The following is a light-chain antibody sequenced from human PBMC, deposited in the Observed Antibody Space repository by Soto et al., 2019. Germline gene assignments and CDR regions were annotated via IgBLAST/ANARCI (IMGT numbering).Light chain of an antibody. J-gene: IGLJ2*01. V-gene: IGLV8-61*01. CDR2: STN. CDR3: MLYMGVGLVV. Sequence: QTVVTQEPSFSVSPGGTVTLTCGLPSGSVSTTYYPSWYQQTPGQAPRTLIYSTNILSSGVPDRFSGSILGNKAALTSTGAQADDESDYHCMLYMGVGLVVFGGGTQLTVL. CDR1: SGSVSTTYY.